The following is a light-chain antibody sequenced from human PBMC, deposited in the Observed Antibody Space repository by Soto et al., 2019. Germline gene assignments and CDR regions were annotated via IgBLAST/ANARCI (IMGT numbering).Light chain of an antibody. CDR2: DDS. CDR1: NIGSKS. V-gene: IGLV3-21*02. J-gene: IGLJ3*02. CDR3: QVWDTTTYHVV. Sequence: SYELTQPPSLSVAPGQTARITCGGNNIGSKSVHWYQQKPGQAPVLVVHDDSDRPSGIPERFSGSNTGNTATLTITRVEEGDEADYYCQVWDTTTYHVVFGGGTKLTVL.